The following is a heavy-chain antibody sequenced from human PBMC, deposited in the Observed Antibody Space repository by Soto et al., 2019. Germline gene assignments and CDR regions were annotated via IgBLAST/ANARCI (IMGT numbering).Heavy chain of an antibody. CDR3: ARLYGNYLNY. CDR1: ADTFDSYW. J-gene: IGHJ4*02. V-gene: IGHV5-51*01. D-gene: IGHD4-17*01. CDR2: RYLGGSDT. Sequence: PGESLKISCKGSADTFDSYWIGWVRQTPGRGLQWIGIRYLGGSDTRYSPAFQGQVTISADKSLSTAYLQWSSLKASDTAMYYCARLYGNYLNYWGQGTLVTVSS.